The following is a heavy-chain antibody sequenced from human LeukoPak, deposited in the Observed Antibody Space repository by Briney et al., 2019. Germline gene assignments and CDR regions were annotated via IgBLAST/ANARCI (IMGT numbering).Heavy chain of an antibody. Sequence: PGGSLRLSCAASGFTFSTYAMSWVRQAPGKGLEWVSAISGSGGSTYYADSVKGRFTISRDNSKNTLYLQMNNLRAEDTAVYYCATSGLSRFGFWGQGTLVTVSS. J-gene: IGHJ4*02. CDR1: GFTFSTYA. V-gene: IGHV3-23*01. CDR2: ISGSGGST. D-gene: IGHD2/OR15-2a*01. CDR3: ATSGLSRFGF.